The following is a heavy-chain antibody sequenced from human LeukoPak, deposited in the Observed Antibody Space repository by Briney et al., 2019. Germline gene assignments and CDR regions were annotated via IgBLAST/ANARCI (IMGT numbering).Heavy chain of an antibody. CDR1: GFTFSTYS. V-gene: IGHV3-21*01. J-gene: IGHJ4*02. D-gene: IGHD1-26*01. Sequence: GGSLRLTCAASGFTFSTYSMNWVRQAPGKGLEWVSCISSGSSYTYYVDSVKGRFTISRDNAENSLHLQMNSLRAEDTAVYYCARALSGSYYDYFDYWGQGTLVTASS. CDR3: ARALSGSYYDYFDY. CDR2: ISSGSSYT.